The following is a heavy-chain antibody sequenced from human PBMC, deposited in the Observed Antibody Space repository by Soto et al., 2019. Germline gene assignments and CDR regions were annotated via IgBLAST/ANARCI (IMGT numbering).Heavy chain of an antibody. J-gene: IGHJ4*02. CDR3: SRGGGETGYFFDF. CDR2: INHGGNT. CDR1: GCSISSDGYY. D-gene: IGHD3-16*01. Sequence: PSETLSLTCTVSGCSISSDGYYWSWIRQPPGKGLEWIGEINHGGNTKYNPSLKSRVTISVDTSTNQFSLILTSGAAADTAVYHFSRGGGETGYFFDFWGQGTLVTVSS. V-gene: IGHV4-34*01.